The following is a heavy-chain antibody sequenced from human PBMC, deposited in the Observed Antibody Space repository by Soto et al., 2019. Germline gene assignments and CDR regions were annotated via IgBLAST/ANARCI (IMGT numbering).Heavy chain of an antibody. D-gene: IGHD3-16*01. J-gene: IGHJ6*03. Sequence: QVQLVQSGAEVKKPGASVMVSCEASGDTFTNYEINWVRQATGQGLEWLGWVSLNTGNTGYAQRFQGRFSMTANPSISTAYMELSSLRSEDTAVYYCATVPRGSRYFYYLDVWGKGTTVIVSS. CDR1: GDTFTNYE. CDR3: ATVPRGSRYFYYLDV. CDR2: VSLNTGNT. V-gene: IGHV1-8*01.